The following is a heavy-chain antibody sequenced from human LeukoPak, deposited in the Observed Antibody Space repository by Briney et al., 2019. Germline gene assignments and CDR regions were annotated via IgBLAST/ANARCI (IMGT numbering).Heavy chain of an antibody. Sequence: SETLSLTCTVSGGSISSYYWSWIRQPPGKGLEWIGYIYYSGSTNYNPSLKSRVTISVDTSKNQFSLKLSSVTAADTAVYYCAREFRGPGYYYYYYGMDVWGQGTTVTVSS. V-gene: IGHV4-59*01. CDR2: IYYSGST. CDR1: GGSISSYY. D-gene: IGHD3-10*01. J-gene: IGHJ6*02. CDR3: AREFRGPGYYYYYYGMDV.